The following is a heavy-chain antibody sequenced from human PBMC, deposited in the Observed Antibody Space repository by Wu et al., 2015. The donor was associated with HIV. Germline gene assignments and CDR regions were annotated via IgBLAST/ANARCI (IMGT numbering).Heavy chain of an antibody. V-gene: IGHV1-69*13. CDR1: GGNFRSYA. CDR2: IIPIFGTP. Sequence: QVQLEQSGAEVKKPGSSVKVSCKSSGGNFRSYALNWVRQAPGHGLEWMGRIIPIFGTPDYAQKFQDRVTITADESTNTAYMELSSLRSDDTAVYYRNSDPPTYGYHSFDFWGPGTLVTVSS. CDR3: NSDPPTYGYHSFDF. J-gene: IGHJ4*02. D-gene: IGHD5-24*01.